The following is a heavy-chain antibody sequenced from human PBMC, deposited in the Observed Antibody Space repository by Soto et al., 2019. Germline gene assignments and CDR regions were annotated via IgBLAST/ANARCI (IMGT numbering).Heavy chain of an antibody. Sequence: PSETLSLNCPVSGGSISRYYWSWIPHPPGKGLEWIGYIYYSGSTNYNPSPKSRVTISVDTYKNQFSLKLSSVTAADTAVYYCARWSYYYASSGYYHYWGQGTLVTVSS. CDR1: GGSISRYY. J-gene: IGHJ4*02. CDR3: ARWSYYYASSGYYHY. CDR2: IYYSGST. V-gene: IGHV4-59*08. D-gene: IGHD3-22*01.